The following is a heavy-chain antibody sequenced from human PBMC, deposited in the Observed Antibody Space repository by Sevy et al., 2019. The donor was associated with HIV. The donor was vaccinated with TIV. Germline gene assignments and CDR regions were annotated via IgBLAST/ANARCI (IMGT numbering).Heavy chain of an antibody. CDR3: ATAREYYSDNSGYLDY. CDR1: GYTLSELS. V-gene: IGHV1-24*01. CDR2: FDPDDGET. D-gene: IGHD3-22*01. J-gene: IGHJ4*02. Sequence: ASVKVSCKVSGYTLSELSMHWVRQPPGKGLEWMGRFDPDDGETIYAQRFQGRVTMTEDTSADTAYMELSSLRSEDTAMYYCATAREYYSDNSGYLDYWRQGTPVTVSS.